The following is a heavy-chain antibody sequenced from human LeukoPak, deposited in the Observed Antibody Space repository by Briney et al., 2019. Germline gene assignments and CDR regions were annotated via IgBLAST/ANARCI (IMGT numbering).Heavy chain of an antibody. D-gene: IGHD2-15*01. CDR3: ARGRGCSGGSCYADY. J-gene: IGHJ4*02. V-gene: IGHV4-59*01. Sequence: PSETLSLTCTVSGGSISTYYWRWIRQPPGKGLAWIGYVYYGGSTSYSPSLKSRVTISVDTSKNQFSLKLSSVTAADTAVYYCARGRGCSGGSCYADYWGQGTLVTVSS. CDR2: VYYGGST. CDR1: GGSISTYY.